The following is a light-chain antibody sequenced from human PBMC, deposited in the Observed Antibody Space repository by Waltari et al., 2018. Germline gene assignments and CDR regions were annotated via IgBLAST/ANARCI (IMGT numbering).Light chain of an antibody. Sequence: QSALTQPASVSGSPGQSITISCTGTNNDIGSYNLVSWYQQHPGKAPKVIIFEVNKRPSGVSNRFSGTKSGNPASLTVSGLHPEDEADYYCCSYAGTPRVVFGGGTKLTVL. CDR1: NNDIGSYNL. J-gene: IGLJ2*01. CDR2: EVN. V-gene: IGLV2-23*02. CDR3: CSYAGTPRVV.